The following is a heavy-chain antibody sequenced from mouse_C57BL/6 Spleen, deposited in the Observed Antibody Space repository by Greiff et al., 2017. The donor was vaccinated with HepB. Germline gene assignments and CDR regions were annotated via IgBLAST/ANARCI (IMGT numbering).Heavy chain of an antibody. CDR1: GFTFSSYA. CDR2: ISDGGSYT. Sequence: EVKLMESGGGLVKPGGSLKLSCAASGFTFSSYAMSWVRQTPEKRLEWVATISDGGSYTYYPDNVKGRFTISRDNAKNNLYLQMSHLKSEDTAMYYCARDGGPRGDFDVWGTATTVTVSS. V-gene: IGHV5-4*01. D-gene: IGHD6-1*01. CDR3: ARDGGPRGDFDV. J-gene: IGHJ1*03.